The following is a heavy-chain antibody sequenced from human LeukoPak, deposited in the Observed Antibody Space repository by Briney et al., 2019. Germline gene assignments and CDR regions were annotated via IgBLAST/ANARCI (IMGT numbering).Heavy chain of an antibody. J-gene: IGHJ6*02. V-gene: IGHV3-30*18. CDR1: GFTFRDYG. CDR3: AKVLSSLLYYYAMDV. CDR2: ISYDGDVK. Sequence: PGGSLRLSCAASGFTFRDYGMHWVRQAPGKGPEWVAVISYDGDVKHYADSAKGRFTISRDNAKDTLFLEISSLREDDTAVYYCAKVLSSLLYYYAMDVWGQGTTVIVSS. D-gene: IGHD2/OR15-2a*01.